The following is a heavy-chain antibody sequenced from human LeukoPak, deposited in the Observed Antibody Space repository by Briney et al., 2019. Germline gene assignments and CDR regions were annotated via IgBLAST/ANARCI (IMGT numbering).Heavy chain of an antibody. V-gene: IGHV4-59*08. J-gene: IGHJ4*02. CDR2: IYYSGNT. D-gene: IGHD3-22*01. CDR1: GGSISSYY. Sequence: SETLSLTCTVSGGSISSYYWSWIRQPPGKGLEWIGYIYYSGNTNYNPSLKSRVTISVDTSKNQFSLKLSSVTAADTAVYYCARVYDSSGYYPYYFDYWGQGTLVTVSS. CDR3: ARVYDSSGYYPYYFDY.